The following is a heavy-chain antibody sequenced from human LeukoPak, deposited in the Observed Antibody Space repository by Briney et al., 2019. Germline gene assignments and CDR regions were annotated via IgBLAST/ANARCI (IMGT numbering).Heavy chain of an antibody. V-gene: IGHV3-30*02. J-gene: IGHJ4*02. D-gene: IGHD6-19*01. CDR3: AKAAGYSSDWSDYYFDY. CDR2: IRYDGSNK. CDR1: GFTFSSYG. Sequence: GGSLRLSCAASGFTFSSYGMHWVRQAPGKGLEWVAFIRYDGSNKYYADSVKGRFTISRDNSKNTLYLQMNSLRAEDTAVYYCAKAAGYSSDWSDYYFDYWGQGTLVTVSS.